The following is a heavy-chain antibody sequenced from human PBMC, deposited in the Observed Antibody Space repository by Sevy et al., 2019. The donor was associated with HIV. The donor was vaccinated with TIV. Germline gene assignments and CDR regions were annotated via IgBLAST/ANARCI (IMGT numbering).Heavy chain of an antibody. CDR3: ANSWGRYAGSSWLYYHYVMDV. D-gene: IGHD6-13*01. Sequence: GGSLRLSCSASGFIFSRHGMHWVRQAPGKGLEWVAVISNDGNDKQYADSVKDRFTISRDNSRDTLYLQMNNLRLEETAVYYCANSWGRYAGSSWLYYHYVMDVWGQGTTVTVSS. J-gene: IGHJ6*02. CDR2: ISNDGNDK. V-gene: IGHV3-30*18. CDR1: GFIFSRHG.